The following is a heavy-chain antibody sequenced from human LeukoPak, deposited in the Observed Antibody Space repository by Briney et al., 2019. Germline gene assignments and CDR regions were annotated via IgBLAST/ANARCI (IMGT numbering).Heavy chain of an antibody. CDR3: AKARYYYDSSDVLDY. CDR1: GFTFSSYA. V-gene: IGHV3-23*01. D-gene: IGHD3-22*01. CDR2: ISGSGGST. Sequence: GGSLRLSCAASGFTFSSYAMSWVRQAPGKGLEWVSAISGSGGSTYYADSVKGRFTISRDNSKNTLYLQMNSLRAEDTAVYYCAKARYYYDSSDVLDYWGQGTLVTVSS. J-gene: IGHJ4*02.